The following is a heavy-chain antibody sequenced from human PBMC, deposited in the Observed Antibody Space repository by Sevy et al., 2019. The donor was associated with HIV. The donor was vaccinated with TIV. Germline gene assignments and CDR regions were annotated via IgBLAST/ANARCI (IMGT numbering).Heavy chain of an antibody. V-gene: IGHV3-30*18. J-gene: IGHJ6*02. CDR3: AKVYYYGSGSYGSGYGMDV. CDR1: GFTFSSYG. CDR2: ISYDGSNK. D-gene: IGHD3-10*01. Sequence: GGSLRLSCAASGFTFSSYGMHWVRQAPGKGLERVAVISYDGSNKYYADSVKGRFTISRDNSKNTLYLQMNSLRAEDTAVYYCAKVYYYGSGSYGSGYGMDVWGQGTTVTVSS.